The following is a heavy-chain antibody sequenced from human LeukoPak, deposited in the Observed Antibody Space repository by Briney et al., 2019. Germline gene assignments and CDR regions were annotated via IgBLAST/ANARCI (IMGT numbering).Heavy chain of an antibody. CDR1: GGSISSYY. V-gene: IGHV4-59*12. D-gene: IGHD4/OR15-4a*01. Sequence: SETLSLTCTVSGGSISSYYWSWIRQPPGKGLEWIGYIYYSGSTNYNPSLKSRVTISVDTSKNQFSLKLSSVTAADTAVYFCARGERRQYEYNRGASILSYNWLDPWGQGTLVVVSS. J-gene: IGHJ5*02. CDR2: IYYSGST. CDR3: ARGERRQYEYNRGASILSYNWLDP.